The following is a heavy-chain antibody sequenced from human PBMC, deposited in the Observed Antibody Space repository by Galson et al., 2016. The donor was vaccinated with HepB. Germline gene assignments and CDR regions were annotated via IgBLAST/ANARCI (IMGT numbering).Heavy chain of an antibody. J-gene: IGHJ6*02. CDR3: GGPNTAIVMAYYYYGMDV. CDR2: IVVGSGNT. Sequence: SVKVSCKASGFTFSSSAVQWVRQARGQRLEWIGWIVVGSGNTKYAQKFQERLTITRDMSTSTAYMELSSLRPEDTAVYYCGGPNTAIVMAYYYYGMDVWGQGTTVTVSS. V-gene: IGHV1-58*01. CDR1: GFTFSSSA. D-gene: IGHD5-18*01.